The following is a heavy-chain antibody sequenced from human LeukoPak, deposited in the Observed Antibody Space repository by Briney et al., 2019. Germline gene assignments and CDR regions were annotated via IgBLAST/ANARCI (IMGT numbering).Heavy chain of an antibody. CDR1: GGSFSGYY. J-gene: IGHJ6*03. V-gene: IGHV4-34*01. CDR3: ARGSSKASGSYYNEETPRYMDV. Sequence: SETLSLTCAVYGGSFSGYYWSWIRQPPGKGLEWIGEINHRGSTNYNPSLKSRVTISVDTSKNQFSLKLSSVTAADTAVYYCARGSSKASGSYYNEETPRYMDVWGKGTTVTVSS. D-gene: IGHD3-10*01. CDR2: INHRGST.